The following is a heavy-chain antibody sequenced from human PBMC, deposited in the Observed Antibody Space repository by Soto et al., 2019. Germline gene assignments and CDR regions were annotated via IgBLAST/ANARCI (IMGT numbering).Heavy chain of an antibody. Sequence: SETLSLTCTVSGGSISSYYWSWIRQPPGKGLEWIGYIYYSGSTNCNPSLKSRVTISVDTSKNQFSLKLSSVTAADTAVYYCARGGFGTGYYYYYYMDVWGKGTTVTVSS. V-gene: IGHV4-59*01. CDR2: IYYSGST. CDR1: GGSISSYY. D-gene: IGHD1-1*01. CDR3: ARGGFGTGYYYYYYMDV. J-gene: IGHJ6*03.